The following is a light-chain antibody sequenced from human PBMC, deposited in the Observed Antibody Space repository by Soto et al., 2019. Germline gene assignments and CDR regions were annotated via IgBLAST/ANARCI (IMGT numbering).Light chain of an antibody. CDR3: QQYNSYPS. CDR1: QGIRNA. CDR2: DAS. Sequence: IQITQSPASLSASVVDRVTITCRASQGIRNALDWFQQKPGKAPKLLIYDASTLESGVPSRFSGSGSGTEFTLTISSLQPDDFATYYCQQYNSYPSFGQGTKV. J-gene: IGKJ1*01. V-gene: IGKV1-13*02.